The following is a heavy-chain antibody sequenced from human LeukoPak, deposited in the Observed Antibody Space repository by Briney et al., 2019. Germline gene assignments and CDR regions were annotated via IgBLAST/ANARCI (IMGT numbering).Heavy chain of an antibody. J-gene: IGHJ4*02. CDR3: ARVLNSASKVFDY. D-gene: IGHD6-6*01. CDR2: IFCSGNT. CDR1: GGSMSSYY. V-gene: IGHV4-59*01. Sequence: SETLSLTCTVSGGSMSSYYWSWIRQPPGKGLEWIGYIFCSGNTDCNSSLKSRVTISVDTSKNQFSLKVSSVTAADTAVYYCARVLNSASKVFDYWGQGTLVTVSS.